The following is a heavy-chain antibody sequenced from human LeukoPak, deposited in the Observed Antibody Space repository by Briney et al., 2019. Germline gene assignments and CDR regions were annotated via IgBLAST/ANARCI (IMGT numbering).Heavy chain of an antibody. V-gene: IGHV3-53*01. CDR3: ARDFLYSLVVRGEDSYGMDV. Sequence: GGSLRLSCAASGFTVSSNYMSWVRQAPGKGLEWVSVIYSGGSTYYADSVKGRFTISTDNSKNTLYLQMNSLRAEDTAVYYCARDFLYSLVVRGEDSYGMDVWGKGTTVTASS. J-gene: IGHJ6*04. D-gene: IGHD3-10*01. CDR1: GFTVSSNY. CDR2: IYSGGST.